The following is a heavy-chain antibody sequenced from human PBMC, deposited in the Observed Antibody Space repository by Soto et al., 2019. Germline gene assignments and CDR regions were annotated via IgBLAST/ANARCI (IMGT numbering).Heavy chain of an antibody. CDR3: ARGPSSYYDFWSGVRFDP. Sequence: SETLSLTCTVSGGSISSYYWSWIRQPPGKGLEWIGYIYYSGSTNYNPSLKSRVTISVDTSKNQFSLKLSSVTAADTAVYYCARGPSSYYDFWSGVRFDPWGQGTLVTVSS. V-gene: IGHV4-59*01. CDR2: IYYSGST. D-gene: IGHD3-3*01. CDR1: GGSISSYY. J-gene: IGHJ5*02.